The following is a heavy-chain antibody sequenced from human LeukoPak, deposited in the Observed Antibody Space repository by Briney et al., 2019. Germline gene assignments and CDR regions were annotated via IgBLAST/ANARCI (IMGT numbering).Heavy chain of an antibody. D-gene: IGHD6-6*01. V-gene: IGHV1-46*01. J-gene: IGHJ4*02. CDR2: INPTGGST. CDR3: ARTAARRFDY. Sequence: ASVKVSCKASGHTFPSYFMHWVRQAPGQGLEWMGIINPTGGSTTYAQKFQGRVTMTRDTSTSTVYMELSSLRSDDTAVYYCARTAARRFDYWGQGTLVTVSS. CDR1: GHTFPSYF.